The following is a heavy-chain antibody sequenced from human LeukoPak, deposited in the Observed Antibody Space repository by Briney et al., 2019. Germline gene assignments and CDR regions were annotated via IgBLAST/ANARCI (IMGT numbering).Heavy chain of an antibody. CDR3: ARDAPGAAVEKDY. CDR1: GFTFSGYW. Sequence: PGGSLRLSCAASGFTFSGYWMHWVRQAPGKGLVWVSRISSDGSSTSYADSVKGRFTISRDNAKNTLHLQMKSLRAEDTAVYYCARDAPGAAVEKDYWGQGTLVTVSS. V-gene: IGHV3-74*01. J-gene: IGHJ4*02. CDR2: ISSDGSST. D-gene: IGHD6-13*01.